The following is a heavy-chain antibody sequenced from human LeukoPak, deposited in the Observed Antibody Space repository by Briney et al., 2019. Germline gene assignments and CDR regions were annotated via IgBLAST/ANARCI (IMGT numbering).Heavy chain of an antibody. Sequence: GGSLRLSCVASGLTVSSYSMNWVRQAPGKGLEWVSYISSSGGTIYYADSVKGRFTISRNNAKNSLYLQMDSLRAEDTAVYYCARGYGYTFDYWGQGTLVTVSS. CDR2: ISSSGGTI. V-gene: IGHV3-48*01. D-gene: IGHD5-24*01. CDR1: GLTVSSYS. CDR3: ARGYGYTFDY. J-gene: IGHJ4*02.